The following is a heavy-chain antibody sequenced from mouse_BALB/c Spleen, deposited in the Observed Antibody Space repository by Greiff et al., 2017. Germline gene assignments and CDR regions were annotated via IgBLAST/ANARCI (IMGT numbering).Heavy chain of an antibody. V-gene: IGHV5-4*02. J-gene: IGHJ3*01. CDR2: ISDGGSYT. Sequence: VQLKESGGGLVKPGGSLKLSCAASGFTFSDYYMYWVRQTPEKRLEWVATISDGGSYTYYPDSVKGRFTISRDNAKNNLYLQMSSLKSEDTAMYYCARRVYDYDGGGFAYWGQGTLVTVSA. CDR1: GFTFSDYY. CDR3: ARRVYDYDGGGFAY. D-gene: IGHD2-4*01.